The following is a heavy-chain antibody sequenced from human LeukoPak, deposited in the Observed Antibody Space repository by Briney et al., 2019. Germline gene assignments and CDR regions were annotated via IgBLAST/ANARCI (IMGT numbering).Heavy chain of an antibody. D-gene: IGHD6-19*01. J-gene: IGHJ5*02. V-gene: IGHV3-9*01. CDR1: GFTFSSYA. CDR2: ISWNSGSI. Sequence: PGGSLRLSCAASGFTFSSYAMHWVRQAPGKGLEWVSGISWNSGSIGYADSAKGRFTISRDNAKNSLYLQMNSLRAEDTALYYCAKDSSSGWYDYNWFDPWGQGTLVTVSS. CDR3: AKDSSSGWYDYNWFDP.